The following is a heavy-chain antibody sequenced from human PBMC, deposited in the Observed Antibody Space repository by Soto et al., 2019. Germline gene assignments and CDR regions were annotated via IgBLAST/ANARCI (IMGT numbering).Heavy chain of an antibody. Sequence: QVQLVESGGGVVQPGRSLRLSCAASGFTFSSYGMHWVRQAPGKGLEWVAVIWYDGSNKYYADSVKGRFTISRDNSKNTLYLQMNSLRAEDTAVYYCARDTAITFGGVIAPDYWGQGTLVTVSS. CDR1: GFTFSSYG. J-gene: IGHJ4*02. V-gene: IGHV3-33*01. D-gene: IGHD3-16*02. CDR3: ARDTAITFGGVIAPDY. CDR2: IWYDGSNK.